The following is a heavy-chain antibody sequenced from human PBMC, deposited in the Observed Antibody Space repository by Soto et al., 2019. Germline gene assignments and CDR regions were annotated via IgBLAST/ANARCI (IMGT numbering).Heavy chain of an antibody. V-gene: IGHV3-74*01. CDR3: ARSHYFDSGTYACDV. J-gene: IGHJ3*01. Sequence: VGSLRLSCAASGFTFSTHWMHWVRQARGKGLVWVSRINSGGSTTNYADSVKGRFTISRDNAKNTLYLQMNSLRAEDTAVYFCARSHYFDSGTYACDVWGQGTLVTVSS. CDR1: GFTFSTHW. D-gene: IGHD3-10*01. CDR2: INSGGSTT.